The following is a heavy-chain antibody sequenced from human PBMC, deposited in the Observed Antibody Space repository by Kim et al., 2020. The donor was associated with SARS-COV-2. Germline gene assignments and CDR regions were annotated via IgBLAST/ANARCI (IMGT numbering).Heavy chain of an antibody. CDR3: LCVKEDNYGGPDAFDI. Sequence: SETLSLTCTVSGYSISSGYYWGWIRQPPGNGLEWLGSIYHKGSTYYNPPLKSRVTISLATPNTHFSLKLISATATTPALYYFLCVKEDNYGGPDAFDIWG. D-gene: IGHD4-17*01. CDR2: IYHKGST. CDR1: GYSISSGYY. V-gene: IGHV4-38-2*02. J-gene: IGHJ3*02.